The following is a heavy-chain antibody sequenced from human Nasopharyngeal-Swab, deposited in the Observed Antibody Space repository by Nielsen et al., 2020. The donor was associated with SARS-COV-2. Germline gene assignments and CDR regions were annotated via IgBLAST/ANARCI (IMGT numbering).Heavy chain of an antibody. J-gene: IGHJ4*02. D-gene: IGHD3-10*01. CDR2: ISYDGSNK. CDR3: AREYYYGSGSLDY. Sequence: GESLKLSCAASGFTFSSSAMHWVRQAPGKGLEWVAVISYDGSNKYYADSVKGRFTISRDNSKNTLYLQMNSLRAEDTAVYYCAREYYYGSGSLDYWGQGTLVTVSS. V-gene: IGHV3-30*04. CDR1: GFTFSSSA.